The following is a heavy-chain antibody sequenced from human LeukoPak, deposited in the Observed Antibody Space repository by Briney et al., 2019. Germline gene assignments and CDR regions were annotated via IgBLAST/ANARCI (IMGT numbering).Heavy chain of an antibody. CDR1: GFTFSSYW. CDR2: ISGSGGST. J-gene: IGHJ1*01. V-gene: IGHV3-23*01. Sequence: GGSLRLSCAASGFTFSSYWKSWVRQAPGKGLEWVSAISGSGGSTYYADSVKGRFTISRDNSKNTLYLQMNSLRAEDTAVYYCAKGSSGSYHEYFQHWGQGTLVTVSS. CDR3: AKGSSGSYHEYFQH. D-gene: IGHD1-26*01.